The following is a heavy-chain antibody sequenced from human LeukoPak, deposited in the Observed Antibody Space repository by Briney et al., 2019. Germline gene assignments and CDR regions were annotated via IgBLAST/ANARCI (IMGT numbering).Heavy chain of an antibody. CDR2: IYPGDSDT. Sequence: KVSCKGSGYSFTSYWSGWVRQMPRKGLEWMGIIYPGDSDTRYIPSFQGQVTISADKSISTAYLQWSSLKASDTAMYYCARRHYDFWSGYYLGAMDVWGKGTTVTVSA. CDR1: GYSFTSYW. V-gene: IGHV5-51*01. D-gene: IGHD3-3*01. CDR3: ARRHYDFWSGYYLGAMDV. J-gene: IGHJ6*04.